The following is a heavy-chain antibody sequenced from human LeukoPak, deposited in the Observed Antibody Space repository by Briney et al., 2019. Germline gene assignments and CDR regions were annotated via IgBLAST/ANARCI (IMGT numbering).Heavy chain of an antibody. CDR1: GFTFSSYG. CDR2: ISYDGSKN. J-gene: IGHJ4*02. V-gene: IGHV3-30*18. CDR3: AKVLWAPQPRLGGLSSGTPFDY. D-gene: IGHD3-16*02. Sequence: GGSLRLSCAASGFTFSSYGMHWVRQAPGKGLEWVAVISYDGSKNYYADSVKGRFTISRDNSKNTLYLQMNSLRGDDTAVFYCAKVLWAPQPRLGGLSSGTPFDYWGQGTLVTVSS.